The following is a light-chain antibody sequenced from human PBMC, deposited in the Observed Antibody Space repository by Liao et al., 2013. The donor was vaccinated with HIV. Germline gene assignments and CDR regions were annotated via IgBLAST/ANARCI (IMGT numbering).Light chain of an antibody. Sequence: SYELTQPPSMSVSPGQTARITCSGDALPKQHVYWYQQKPGQSPVLVIYRDNKRPSGTPERFSGSNSGNTATLTISGTQAIDEADYYCQAWDSSTVVFGGGTKLTVL. CDR2: RDN. CDR3: QAWDSSTVV. CDR1: ALPKQH. V-gene: IGLV3-1*01. J-gene: IGLJ2*01.